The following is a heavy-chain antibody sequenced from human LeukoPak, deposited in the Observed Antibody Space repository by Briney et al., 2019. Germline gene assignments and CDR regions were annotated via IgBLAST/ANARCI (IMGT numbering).Heavy chain of an antibody. D-gene: IGHD6-19*01. CDR1: GFTFSNYA. J-gene: IGHJ4*02. CDR2: IVGSDHST. Sequence: GGSLRLSCVASGFTFSNYAMSWVRQAPGKGLEWVSAIVGSDHSTYYADSVKGRFTISRDNSKNTLYLQMNSLRAEDTAVYYCYPFSGYYFDYWGQGTLVTVSS. V-gene: IGHV3-23*01. CDR3: YPFSGYYFDY.